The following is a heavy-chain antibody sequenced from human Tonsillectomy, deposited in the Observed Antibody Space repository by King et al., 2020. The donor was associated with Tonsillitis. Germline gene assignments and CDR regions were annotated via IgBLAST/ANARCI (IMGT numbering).Heavy chain of an antibody. D-gene: IGHD1-14*01. J-gene: IGHJ2*01. V-gene: IGHV5-51*01. CDR2: IYADDSDT. Sequence: QLVQSGAEVKKPGESLKISCKGSGYSFSYYWIGWVRQMPGRGLEWMGIIYADDSDTRYGPSFRGQVTISVDKSISTAYLQVSSLEASDTAMYYCARHGRLVNPTTTETNLYFDLWGRGTLVTVSS. CDR3: ARHGRLVNPTTTETNLYFDL. CDR1: GYSFSYYW.